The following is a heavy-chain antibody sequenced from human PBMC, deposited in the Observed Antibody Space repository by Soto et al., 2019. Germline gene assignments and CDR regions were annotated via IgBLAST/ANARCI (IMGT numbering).Heavy chain of an antibody. D-gene: IGHD3-3*02. J-gene: IGHJ4*02. CDR1: GFTFSNYP. CDR2: LSSSGDRP. CDR3: ARNTFPHPHD. Sequence: EVQLLESGGGLVQPGGSLRLSCAASGFTFSNYPMSWVRQAPGKGLEWVSALSSSGDRPYYADSVKGRFTVSRDNFKNTPDPQKNSLKGEGTGIYYWARNTFPHPHDWGQGTLVTVSS. V-gene: IGHV3-23*01.